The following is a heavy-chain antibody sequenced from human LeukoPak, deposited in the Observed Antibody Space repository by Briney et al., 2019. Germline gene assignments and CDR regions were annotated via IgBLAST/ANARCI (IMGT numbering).Heavy chain of an antibody. Sequence: PGGSLRLSCAASGFTFSSYWMSWVRQAPGKGLEWVANIKQDGSEKYYVDSVKGRFTISRDNAKNSLYLQMNSLRAEDTAVYYCARAGRVVELRSYYYYYYMDVWGKGTTVTVSS. D-gene: IGHD1-26*01. CDR3: ARAGRVVELRSYYYYYYMDV. V-gene: IGHV3-7*01. J-gene: IGHJ6*03. CDR2: IKQDGSEK. CDR1: GFTFSSYW.